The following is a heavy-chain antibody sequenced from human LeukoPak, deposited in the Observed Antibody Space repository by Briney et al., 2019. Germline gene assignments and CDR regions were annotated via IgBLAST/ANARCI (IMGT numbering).Heavy chain of an antibody. CDR3: AGQTHSSGLDY. Sequence: PGGSLRLSCAASGFTFSSYEMNWVRQAPGKGLEWVSYISSSGSTIYYADSVKGRFTISRDNAKNSLYLQMDSLRAEDTALYYCAGQTHSSGLDYWGQGTLVTVSS. CDR1: GFTFSSYE. V-gene: IGHV3-48*03. J-gene: IGHJ4*02. D-gene: IGHD6-19*01. CDR2: ISSSGSTI.